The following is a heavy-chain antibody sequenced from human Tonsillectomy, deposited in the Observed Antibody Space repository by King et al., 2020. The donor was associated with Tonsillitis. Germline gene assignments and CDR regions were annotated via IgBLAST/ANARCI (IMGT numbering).Heavy chain of an antibody. D-gene: IGHD1-1*01. V-gene: IGHV4-34*01. CDR3: ARRRRVQPGYHFDN. CDR1: GGSFSGYQ. J-gene: IGHJ4*02. CDR2: INHSEST. Sequence: VQLQQWGAGLLKPSETLSLTCAVYGGSFSGYQWNWIRQPPGKGLEWIGEINHSESTNYNPSLKSRVTISVDTSKNQFSLKLSSVTAADTAVYYCARRRRVQPGYHFDNWGQGTQVTVSS.